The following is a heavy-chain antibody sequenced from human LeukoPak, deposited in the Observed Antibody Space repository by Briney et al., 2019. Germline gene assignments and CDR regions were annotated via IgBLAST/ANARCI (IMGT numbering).Heavy chain of an antibody. CDR1: GFTFTTYA. J-gene: IGHJ4*02. D-gene: IGHD4-17*01. CDR3: ARGGDYFDY. CDR2: IKQDGSEK. Sequence: GGSLRLSCAASGFTFTTYAMSWVRQAPGKGLEWVAKIKQDGSEKNYVDSVKGRFTISRDNAKNSLYLQMNSLRAEDTAVYHCARGGDYFDYWGQGTLVTVSS. V-gene: IGHV3-7*05.